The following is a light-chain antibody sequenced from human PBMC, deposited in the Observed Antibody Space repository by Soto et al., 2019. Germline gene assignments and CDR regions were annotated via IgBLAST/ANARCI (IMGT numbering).Light chain of an antibody. J-gene: IGKJ1*01. CDR1: QGISSY. Sequence: DIQLTQSPSFLSASVGDRVTITCRASQGISSYLAWYQQKPGKAPKLLIYAASTLQSGVPSRFSGSGSGTEFTLTIISLQPEDFATYYCQQLNSYPCTFGQGTKVEIK. V-gene: IGKV1-9*01. CDR3: QQLNSYPCT. CDR2: AAS.